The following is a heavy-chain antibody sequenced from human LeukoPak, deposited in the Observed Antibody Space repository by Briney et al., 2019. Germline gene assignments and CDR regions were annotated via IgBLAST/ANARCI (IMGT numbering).Heavy chain of an antibody. D-gene: IGHD6-13*01. CDR1: GYTFTCYY. J-gene: IGHJ3*02. V-gene: IGHV1-2*02. CDR3: ARGRYPYSSSWYSAFDI. CDR2: INHNSGGT. Sequence: ASVKVSYKASGYTFTCYYMHWVRQAPGQGLEWKGWINHNSGGTNYAQKFQGRVTMTRNTSISTAYMELSSLRSEDTAVYYCARGRYPYSSSWYSAFDIWGQGTMVTVSS.